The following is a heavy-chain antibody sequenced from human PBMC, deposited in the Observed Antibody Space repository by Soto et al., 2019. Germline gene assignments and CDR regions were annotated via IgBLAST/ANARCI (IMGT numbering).Heavy chain of an antibody. Sequence: GGSLRLSCAASGFTFSDFYMTWIRQAPGKGLEWISYISTTSSHTNYADSVKGRFTVSRDNANNSLYLEMNNLRGDDTAVYFCARDRDTYGHGFFDYWGRGALVTVSS. J-gene: IGHJ4*02. CDR1: GFTFSDFY. V-gene: IGHV3-11*05. CDR3: ARDRDTYGHGFFDY. D-gene: IGHD5-18*01. CDR2: ISTTSSHT.